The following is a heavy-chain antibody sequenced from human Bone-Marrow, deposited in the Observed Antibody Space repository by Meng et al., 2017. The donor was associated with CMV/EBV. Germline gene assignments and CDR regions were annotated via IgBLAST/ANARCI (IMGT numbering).Heavy chain of an antibody. V-gene: IGHV4-59*01. CDR3: ARVKDFWSGYYIDF. D-gene: IGHD3-3*01. CDR1: GGSISSYY. J-gene: IGHJ4*02. Sequence: SETLSLTCIVSGGSISSYYWSWIRQPPGKGLEWIGYIYYSGSTNYNPSLKSRVTISVDTSKNQLSLKLSSVTAADTAVYYCARVKDFWSGYYIDFWGKGTLVTVSS. CDR2: IYYSGST.